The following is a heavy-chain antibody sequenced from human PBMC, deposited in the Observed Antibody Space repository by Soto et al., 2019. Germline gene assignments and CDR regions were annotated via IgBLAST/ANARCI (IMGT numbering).Heavy chain of an antibody. CDR2: IYSGGST. CDR3: ARGSTVTTTDAFDI. J-gene: IGHJ3*02. Sequence: GGSLRLSCAASGFTVSSNYMSWVRQAPGKGLEWVSVIYSGGSTYYADSVKGRFTISRDNSKNTLYLQMNSLRAEDTAVYYCARGSTVTTTDAFDIWGQGTMVTVSS. D-gene: IGHD4-17*01. CDR1: GFTVSSNY. V-gene: IGHV3-66*01.